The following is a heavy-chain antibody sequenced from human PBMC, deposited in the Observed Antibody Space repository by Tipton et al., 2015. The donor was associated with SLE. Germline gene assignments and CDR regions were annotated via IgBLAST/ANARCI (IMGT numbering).Heavy chain of an antibody. Sequence: TLSLTCAVSGGSIISSSWWSWVRQPPGKGLEWIGDIYHSESPNYNPSLKSRVTISVDTSKNQFSLKLSSVTAADTAVYYCARGYYDSSGYARPEYFQHWGQGTLVTVSS. CDR3: ARGYYDSSGYARPEYFQH. J-gene: IGHJ1*01. D-gene: IGHD3-22*01. CDR1: GGSIISSSW. CDR2: IYHSESP. V-gene: IGHV4-4*02.